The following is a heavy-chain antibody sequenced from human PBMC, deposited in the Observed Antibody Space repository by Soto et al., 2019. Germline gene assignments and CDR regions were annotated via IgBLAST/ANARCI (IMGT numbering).Heavy chain of an antibody. Sequence: QVQLVQSGAEVKKPGASVKVSCQASGYTFTSCDIHCVRQATVQGLEWVGWMNPYTGNTGYAQKFQGRVTMNRNTSINTAYMELSSLTFEDTAVYYCARRKERSGPHYFDAWVQGALVTVSS. CDR1: GYTFTSCD. V-gene: IGHV1-8*01. D-gene: IGHD6-25*01. CDR2: MNPYTGNT. CDR3: ARRKERSGPHYFDA. J-gene: IGHJ4*02.